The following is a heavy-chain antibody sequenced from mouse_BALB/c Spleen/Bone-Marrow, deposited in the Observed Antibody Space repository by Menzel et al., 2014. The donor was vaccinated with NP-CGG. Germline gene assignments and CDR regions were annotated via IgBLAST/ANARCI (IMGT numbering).Heavy chain of an antibody. Sequence: VQLQQSGPGLVKPSQSLSLPCTVTGYSITSDYSWNWIRQFPGNKLEWMGYISYSGSTSYNPSLKSRISITRDTSKNQFFLQLNSVTTEDTATYYCARYDYDVGYFDYWGQGTTLTVSS. V-gene: IGHV3-2*02. CDR2: ISYSGST. CDR1: GYSITSDYS. CDR3: ARYDYDVGYFDY. J-gene: IGHJ2*01. D-gene: IGHD2-4*01.